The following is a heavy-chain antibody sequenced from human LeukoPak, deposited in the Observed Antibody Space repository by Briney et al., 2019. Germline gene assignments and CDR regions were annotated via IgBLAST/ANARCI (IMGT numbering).Heavy chain of an antibody. CDR2: IYYSGST. D-gene: IGHD1-7*01. Sequence: ASETLSLTCTVSGGSISSYYWSWIRQPPGKGLEWIGYIYYSGSTNYNPSLKSRVTISVDTSKNQFSLKLSSVTAADTAVYYCASIGIGTGTREFDYWGQGTLVTVSS. CDR1: GGSISSYY. J-gene: IGHJ4*02. CDR3: ASIGIGTGTREFDY. V-gene: IGHV4-59*08.